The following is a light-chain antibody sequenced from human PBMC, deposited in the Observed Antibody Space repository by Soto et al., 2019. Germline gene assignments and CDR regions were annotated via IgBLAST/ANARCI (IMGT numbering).Light chain of an antibody. V-gene: IGKV3-20*01. CDR1: QSVSSNY. Sequence: EIVLTQSPGTLSLSPGERATLSCRAGQSVSSNYLAWYQQKPGQAPRLLIYGASNRATGIPDRFSGSGSGTDFTLTISRLEPEDFAVYYCQQYGSSPRTFGQGTKVELK. CDR2: GAS. CDR3: QQYGSSPRT. J-gene: IGKJ1*01.